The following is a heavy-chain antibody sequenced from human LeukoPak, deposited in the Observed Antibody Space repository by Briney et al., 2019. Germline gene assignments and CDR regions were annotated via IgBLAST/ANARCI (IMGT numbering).Heavy chain of an antibody. CDR1: GFTFSSYS. J-gene: IGHJ3*02. V-gene: IGHV3-30*18. Sequence: GGSLRLSCAASGFTFSSYSMNWVRQAPGKGLEWVAVISYDGSNKYYADSVKGRFTISRDNSKNTLYLQMNSLRAEDTAVYYCAKDTLAFDIWGQGTMVTVSS. CDR2: ISYDGSNK. CDR3: AKDTLAFDI.